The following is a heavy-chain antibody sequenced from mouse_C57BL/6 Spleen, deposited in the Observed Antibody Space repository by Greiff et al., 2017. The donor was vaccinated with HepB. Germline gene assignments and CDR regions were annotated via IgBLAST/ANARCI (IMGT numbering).Heavy chain of an antibody. D-gene: IGHD2-5*01. CDR2: IYPGDGDT. V-gene: IGHV1-80*01. CDR3: ARSYYSNYSYFDY. J-gene: IGHJ2*01. CDR1: GYAFSSYW. Sequence: VKLMESGAELVKPGASVKISCKASGYAFSSYWMNWVKQRPGKGLEWIGQIYPGDGDTNYNGKFKGKAILTADKSSSTAYMQLSSLTSEDSAVYFCARSYYSNYSYFDYWGQGTTLTVSS.